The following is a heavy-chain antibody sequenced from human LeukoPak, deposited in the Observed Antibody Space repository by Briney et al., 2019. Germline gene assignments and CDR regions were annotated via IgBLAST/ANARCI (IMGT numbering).Heavy chain of an antibody. D-gene: IGHD3-3*01. CDR2: IRSKAYGGTT. Sequence: PGGSLRLSCTASGFTFGDYAMSWVRQAPGKGLEWVGFIRSKAYGGTTEYAASVKGRFTISRDDSKSIAYLQMNSLKTEDTAVYYCTRGVQGDFWSGYYGGYYFDYWGQGTLVTVCS. CDR3: TRGVQGDFWSGYYGGYYFDY. CDR1: GFTFGDYA. V-gene: IGHV3-49*04. J-gene: IGHJ4*02.